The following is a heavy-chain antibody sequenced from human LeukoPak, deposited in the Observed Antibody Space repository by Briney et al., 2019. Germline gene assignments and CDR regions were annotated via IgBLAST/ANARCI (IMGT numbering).Heavy chain of an antibody. Sequence: GGSLRLSCAASGFTFSSYAMSWVRQAPGKGLEWVSAISGSGGSTYYADSVKGRFTISRDNSKNTLYLQMNSLRAEDTAVYYCAKDRVGITMVRGVIIPYYFDYWGQGTLVTVSS. J-gene: IGHJ4*02. D-gene: IGHD3-10*01. CDR2: ISGSGGST. V-gene: IGHV3-23*01. CDR1: GFTFSSYA. CDR3: AKDRVGITMVRGVIIPYYFDY.